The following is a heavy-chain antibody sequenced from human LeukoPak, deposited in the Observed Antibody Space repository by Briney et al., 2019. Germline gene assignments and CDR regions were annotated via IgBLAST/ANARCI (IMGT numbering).Heavy chain of an antibody. CDR3: ARDVRYYGSGSYYNWFDP. CDR1: GFTFSDYY. V-gene: IGHV3-11*06. CDR2: ISSSSSYT. J-gene: IGHJ5*02. Sequence: PGGSLRLSCAASGFTFSDYYMSWIRQAPGKGLEWVSYISSSSSYTNYADSVKGRFTIPRDNAKNSLYLQMNSLRAEDTAVYYCARDVRYYGSGSYYNWFDPWGQGTLVTVSS. D-gene: IGHD3-10*01.